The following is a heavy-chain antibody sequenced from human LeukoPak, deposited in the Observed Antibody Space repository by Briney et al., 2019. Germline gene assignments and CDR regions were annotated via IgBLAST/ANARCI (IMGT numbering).Heavy chain of an antibody. V-gene: IGHV4-4*02. CDR3: VVLWFGELRNPYFDY. CDR1: GGSISSRNW. D-gene: IGHD3-10*01. J-gene: IGHJ4*02. CDR2: IYHSGST. Sequence: SETLSLTCAVSGGSISSRNWWSWVRQPPGKGLEWIGEIYHSGSTNYNPSLKSRVTISVDRSKNQFSLKLTSVTAADTAVYYCVVLWFGELRNPYFDYWGQGTLVTVSS.